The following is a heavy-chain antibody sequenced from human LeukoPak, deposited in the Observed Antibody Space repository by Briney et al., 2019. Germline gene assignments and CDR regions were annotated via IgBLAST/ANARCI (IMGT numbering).Heavy chain of an antibody. CDR2: IYYSGST. CDR1: GGSISSYY. Sequence: SETPSLTCTVSGGSISSYYWSWIRQPPGKGLEWIGYIYYSGSTNYNPSLKSRVTISVDTSKNQFSLKLSSVTAADAAVYYCARESLREGEDYGMDVWGQGTTVTVSS. CDR3: ARESLREGEDYGMDV. J-gene: IGHJ6*02. V-gene: IGHV4-59*01. D-gene: IGHD2-21*01.